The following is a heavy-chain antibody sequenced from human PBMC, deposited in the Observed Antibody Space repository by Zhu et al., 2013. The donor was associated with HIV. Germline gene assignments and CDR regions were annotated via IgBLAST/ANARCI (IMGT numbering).Heavy chain of an antibody. D-gene: IGHD6-13*01. CDR2: IIPMFGTS. CDR3: ARRSSPRDYFDY. J-gene: IGHJ4*02. Sequence: QVQLLQSGAEVRKPGSSVKVSCKASGGTFSSYAISWVRQAPGQGPEWMGGIIPMFGTSNYAQKFQGRVTITADESRTTVYMELSSLRSEDTAVYYCARRSSPRDYFDYWGQGTLVTVSS. CDR1: GGTFSSYA. V-gene: IGHV1-69*12.